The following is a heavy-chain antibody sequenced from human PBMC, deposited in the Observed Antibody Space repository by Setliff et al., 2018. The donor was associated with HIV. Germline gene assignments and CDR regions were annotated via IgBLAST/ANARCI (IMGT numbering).Heavy chain of an antibody. Sequence: SKTLSLTCTVSGGSISNSNFFWGWIRQPPGKGLEWIGRIYSSGSTYYQPSLQGRVSMSIDSSKNHFSLSLRYVTAADTAVYYCARSFSGRYFWSGYYTGPDPKGENAFDIWGQGTMVTVSS. CDR3: ARSFSGRYFWSGYYTGPDPKGENAFDI. CDR1: GGSISNSNFF. V-gene: IGHV4-39*02. CDR2: IYSSGST. D-gene: IGHD3-3*01. J-gene: IGHJ3*02.